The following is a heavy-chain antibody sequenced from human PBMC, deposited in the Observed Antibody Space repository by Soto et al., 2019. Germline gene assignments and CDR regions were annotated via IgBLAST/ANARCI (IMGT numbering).Heavy chain of an antibody. J-gene: IGHJ4*02. D-gene: IGHD3-22*01. CDR3: ARVGPAHYYDSSGYYSPLDY. CDR2: IIPMFGTA. V-gene: IGHV1-69*13. Sequence: GASMKVSCKASGGTFSSYAIKWVRQAPGQRLEWMGGIIPMFGTANYAQKFKGRVTITAGESTSTVYMELSSLRSEDTAVYYCARVGPAHYYDSSGYYSPLDYWGQGTLVTVSS. CDR1: GGTFSSYA.